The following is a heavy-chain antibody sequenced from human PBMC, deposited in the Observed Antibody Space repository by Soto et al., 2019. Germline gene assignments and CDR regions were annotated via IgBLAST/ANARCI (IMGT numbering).Heavy chain of an antibody. CDR2: ISSSSSTI. CDR3: ARRRTYYDSSGYYFDY. J-gene: IGHJ4*02. Sequence: EVQLVESGGGLVQPGGSLRLSCAASGFTFSSYSMNWVRQAPGKGLEWVSYISSSSSTIYYADSVKGRFTISRDNAKNSLYLQMNSLRDEDTAVYYCARRRTYYDSSGYYFDYWGQGTLVTVSS. V-gene: IGHV3-48*02. D-gene: IGHD3-22*01. CDR1: GFTFSSYS.